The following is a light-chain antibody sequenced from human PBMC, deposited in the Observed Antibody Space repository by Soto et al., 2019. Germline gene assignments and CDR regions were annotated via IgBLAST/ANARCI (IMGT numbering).Light chain of an antibody. Sequence: QSVLTQPASVSGSPGQAITISCTGTSSDIGADTSVSWYQQHPGKAPQLMIYAVSHRPSRVSSRFSGSKSGNTISLTISGLQAEDEADYYCSSFTTSSHVVFGGGTQLTVL. CDR2: AVS. CDR3: SSFTTSSHVV. J-gene: IGLJ2*01. V-gene: IGLV2-14*03. CDR1: SSDIGADTS.